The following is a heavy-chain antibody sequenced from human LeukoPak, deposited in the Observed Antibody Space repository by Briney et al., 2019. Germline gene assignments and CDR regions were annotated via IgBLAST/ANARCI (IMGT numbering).Heavy chain of an antibody. Sequence: PSETLSLTCTVSGGSISSYHWSWIRQPPGKGLEWIRYIYSSGSTNYNPSLRSRVTISVDTSKNQFSLKLSSVTAADTAVYYCARDRGSLGGFDYWGQGTLVTVSS. CDR3: ARDRGSLGGFDY. D-gene: IGHD3-16*01. CDR1: GGSISSYH. V-gene: IGHV4-59*01. J-gene: IGHJ4*02. CDR2: IYSSGST.